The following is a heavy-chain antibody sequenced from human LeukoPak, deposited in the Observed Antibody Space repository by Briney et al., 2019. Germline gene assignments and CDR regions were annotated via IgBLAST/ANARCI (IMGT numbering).Heavy chain of an antibody. J-gene: IGHJ6*02. V-gene: IGHV3-23*01. CDR3: AKHGGYSYGYYYYYGMDV. D-gene: IGHD5-18*01. CDR2: ISGSGGST. Sequence: GGSLRLSCAASGFTFSSNAMSWVRQAPGKGLEWVSAISGSGGSTYYADSVKGRFTISRDNSKNTLYLQMNSLRAEDTAVYYCAKHGGYSYGYYYYYGMDVWGQGTTVTVSS. CDR1: GFTFSSNA.